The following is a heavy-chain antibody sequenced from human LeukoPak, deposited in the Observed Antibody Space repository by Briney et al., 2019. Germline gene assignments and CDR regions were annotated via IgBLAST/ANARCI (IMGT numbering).Heavy chain of an antibody. CDR3: ARGRYSSSWYTYHNYYYYYYMDV. J-gene: IGHJ6*03. D-gene: IGHD6-13*01. CDR2: MNPNSGNT. Sequence: ASVKVSCKASGYTFTSYDINWVRQATGQGLEWMGWMNPNSGNTGYAQKFQGRVTMTRNTSISTAYMELSSLRSEDTAVYYCARGRYSSSWYTYHNYYYYYYMDVWGKGTTVTVSS. V-gene: IGHV1-8*01. CDR1: GYTFTSYD.